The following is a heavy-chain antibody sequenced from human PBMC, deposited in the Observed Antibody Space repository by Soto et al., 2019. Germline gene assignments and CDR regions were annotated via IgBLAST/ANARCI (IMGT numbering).Heavy chain of an antibody. D-gene: IGHD2-15*01. Sequence: QVQLVQSGAEVKKPGASVKVSCKASGYTFTSYGISWVRQAPGQGLEWMGWISAYNGNTNYAQKLQGRVTMPTDTSTSTDYMELRSLRSDDTAVYYCARLPKGLGYCSGGSCYLTWFDPWGQGTLVTVSS. J-gene: IGHJ5*02. CDR1: GYTFTSYG. CDR2: ISAYNGNT. V-gene: IGHV1-18*01. CDR3: ARLPKGLGYCSGGSCYLTWFDP.